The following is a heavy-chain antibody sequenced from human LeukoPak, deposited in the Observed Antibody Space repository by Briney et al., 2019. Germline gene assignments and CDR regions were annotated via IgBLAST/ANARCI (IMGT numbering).Heavy chain of an antibody. CDR1: GYTFTSYD. Sequence: ASVKVSCKASGYTFTSYDINWVRQAPGQGLEWMGWINPNSGGTNYAQKFQGWVTMTRDTSISTAYMELSRLRSDDTAVYYCARGLGYCSSTSCYVYYYYGMDVWGQGTTVTVSS. V-gene: IGHV1-2*04. CDR3: ARGLGYCSSTSCYVYYYYGMDV. D-gene: IGHD2-2*01. CDR2: INPNSGGT. J-gene: IGHJ6*02.